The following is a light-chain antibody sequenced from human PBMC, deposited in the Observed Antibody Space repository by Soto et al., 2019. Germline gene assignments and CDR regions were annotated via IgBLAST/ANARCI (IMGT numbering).Light chain of an antibody. CDR2: RVS. J-gene: IGLJ2*01. CDR1: SSNIGAHA. Sequence: QSVLTQPPSASGTPGQRVTISCSGSSSNIGAHAVDWYQQVPGTAPKLLIYRVSQRPSGVPDRFSGSRSGTSASLAISGLESEDEAAYYCATWDDSLNVPVFGGGTQLTVL. CDR3: ATWDDSLNVPV. V-gene: IGLV1-44*01.